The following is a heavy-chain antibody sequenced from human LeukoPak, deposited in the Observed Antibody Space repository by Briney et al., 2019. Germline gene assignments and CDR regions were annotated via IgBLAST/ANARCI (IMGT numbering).Heavy chain of an antibody. Sequence: SETLSLTCTVPGGSIRSYYWGWIRQPPGKGLEWIGYIYYSGSTNYNPSLKSRVSISVDTSKNQFSLKLSSVTAADTAVYYCARTGSTVTMLYPFDHWGQGTLVTVSS. D-gene: IGHD4-17*01. CDR2: IYYSGST. J-gene: IGHJ4*02. V-gene: IGHV4-59*01. CDR3: ARTGSTVTMLYPFDH. CDR1: GGSIRSYY.